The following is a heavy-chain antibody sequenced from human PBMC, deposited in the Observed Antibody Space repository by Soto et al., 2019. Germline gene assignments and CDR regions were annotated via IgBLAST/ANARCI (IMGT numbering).Heavy chain of an antibody. CDR1: GFTFSNYW. CDR3: ARGGLLHALDV. V-gene: IGHV3-74*03. D-gene: IGHD2-21*01. CDR2: VNNDGTDT. J-gene: IGHJ6*02. Sequence: EVQLVESGGGLVQPGGSLRLSCAASGFTFSNYWMYWVRQAPGKGLVWVSRVNNDGTDTTHADSVKGRFTISRDNAENPLYLQMSSLTAEDTAVYYCARGGLLHALDVWGQGSTVTVSS.